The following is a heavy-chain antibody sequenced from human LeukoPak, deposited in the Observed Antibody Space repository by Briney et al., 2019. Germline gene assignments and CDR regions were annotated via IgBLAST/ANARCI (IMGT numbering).Heavy chain of an antibody. Sequence: SETLSLTCAVYGGSFSGYYWSWIRQPPGRWLEWIGEINHSGSTNYNPSLKSRVVISVDTSKNQFSLKLSSVTAADTAVYYCARESRITIFGVVILFDYWGQGTLVTVSS. J-gene: IGHJ4*02. CDR3: ARESRITIFGVVILFDY. D-gene: IGHD3-3*01. V-gene: IGHV4-34*01. CDR1: GGSFSGYY. CDR2: INHSGST.